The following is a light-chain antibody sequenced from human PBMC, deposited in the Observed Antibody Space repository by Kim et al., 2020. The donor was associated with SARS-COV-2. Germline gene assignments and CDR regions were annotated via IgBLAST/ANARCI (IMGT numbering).Light chain of an antibody. CDR1: QTINNR. V-gene: IGKV3-15*01. J-gene: IGKJ1*01. Sequence: SPGERATISCSASQTINNRLVVYQHKPGQAPRLLIYDATTRATGVPARFVGSGSETDFTLTISSLQSEDFAVYYCQQSNDWPPLTFGQGTKVDIK. CDR2: DAT. CDR3: QQSNDWPPLT.